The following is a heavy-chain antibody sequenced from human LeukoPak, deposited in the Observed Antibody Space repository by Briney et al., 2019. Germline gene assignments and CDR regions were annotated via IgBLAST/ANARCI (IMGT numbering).Heavy chain of an antibody. CDR3: ARARNYYGSGSYYSEFHYHYMDV. CDR2: MSYRGST. J-gene: IGHJ6*03. D-gene: IGHD3-10*01. V-gene: IGHV4-59*01. CDR1: GGSISRDH. Sequence: SETLSLTCTVSGGSISRDHWTWIRQPPGKGLEWIGDMSYRGSTNYNPSLKSRVTISIDTSKNQFSLKVRSVTAADAAVYYCARARNYYGSGSYYSEFHYHYMDVWGKGTTVTISS.